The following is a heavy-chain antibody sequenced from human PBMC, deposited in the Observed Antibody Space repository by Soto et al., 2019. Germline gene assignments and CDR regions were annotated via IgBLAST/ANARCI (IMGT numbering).Heavy chain of an antibody. D-gene: IGHD3-22*01. CDR1: GGSISSGDYC. V-gene: IGHV4-30-4*01. CDR2: TYHSGRT. Sequence: SETLSLTCTVSGGSISSGDYCWSWIRQSPDKGLEWIGYTYHSGRTYYKPSLKSRVTISADTSKNQFSLKLSSVTAADTAVYYCARRHYYDSSGYADALDIWGQGTSVTVSS. CDR3: ARRHYYDSSGYADALDI. J-gene: IGHJ3*02.